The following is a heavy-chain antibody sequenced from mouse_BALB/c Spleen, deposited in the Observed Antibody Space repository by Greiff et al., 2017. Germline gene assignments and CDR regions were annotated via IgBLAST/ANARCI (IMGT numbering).Heavy chain of an antibody. CDR1: GFTFSDYY. CDR2: ISDGGSYT. Sequence: EVKLVESGGGLVKPGGSLKLSCAASGFTFSDYYMYWVRQTPEKRLEWVATISDGGSYTYYPDSVKGRFTISRDNAKNNLYLQMSSLKSEDTAMYYCARGDWYFDVWGAGTTVTVSS. CDR3: ARGDWYFDV. V-gene: IGHV5-4*02. J-gene: IGHJ1*01.